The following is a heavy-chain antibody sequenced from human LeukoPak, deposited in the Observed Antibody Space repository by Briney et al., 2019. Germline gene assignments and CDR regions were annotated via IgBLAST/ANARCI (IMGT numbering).Heavy chain of an antibody. V-gene: IGHV4-39*07. J-gene: IGHJ4*02. CDR3: ARTSAAAGSFAAFDY. CDR2: IYYSGST. CDR1: GGSISSSNYY. Sequence: PSETLSLTCSVSGGSISSSNYYWGWIRQPPGKGLEWIGSIYYSGSTYYNPSLKSRVTISVDTSKNQFSLKLSSVTAADTAVYNCARTSAAAGSFAAFDYWGQGTLVTVSS. D-gene: IGHD6-13*01.